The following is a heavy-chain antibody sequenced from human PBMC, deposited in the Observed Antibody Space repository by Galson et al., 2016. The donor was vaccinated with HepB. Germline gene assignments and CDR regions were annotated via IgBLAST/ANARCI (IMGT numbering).Heavy chain of an antibody. CDR2: ISYDGSNK. CDR3: AKDGRIYCSSASCHDHFYY. V-gene: IGHV3-30*18. J-gene: IGHJ4*02. Sequence: SLRLSCAASGFTFSSYGMHWVRQAPGKGLEWVAFISYDGSNKKYADSVKGRFTISRDNSKKTLYLQMNSLRAEDTAVYYCAKDGRIYCSSASCHDHFYYWCQGTLVTVSS. D-gene: IGHD2-2*01. CDR1: GFTFSSYG.